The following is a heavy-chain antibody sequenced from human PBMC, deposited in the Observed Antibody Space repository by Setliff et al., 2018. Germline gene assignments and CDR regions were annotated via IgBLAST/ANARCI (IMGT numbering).Heavy chain of an antibody. Sequence: GGSLRLSCAASGFTFSSYSMNWVRQAPGKGLEWVSSISSSSTWIYYADSVKGRFTISRDNAENSLYLQMNSLRAEDTAVYYCARSETCHSTHCSPYDYWGQGTPVTVSS. D-gene: IGHD2-2*01. V-gene: IGHV3-21*01. CDR2: ISSSSTWI. CDR3: ARSETCHSTHCSPYDY. CDR1: GFTFSSYS. J-gene: IGHJ4*02.